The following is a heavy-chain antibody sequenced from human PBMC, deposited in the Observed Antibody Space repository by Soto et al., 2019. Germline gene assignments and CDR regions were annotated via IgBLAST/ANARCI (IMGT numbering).Heavy chain of an antibody. CDR3: ARRKQEMEQWLVGYYFDY. CDR1: GGSISNYY. V-gene: IGHV4-59*08. J-gene: IGHJ4*02. D-gene: IGHD6-19*01. Sequence: SETLSLTCTVSGGSISNYYWNWIRQPPGKGLEWIGYIYDSESTNYNPSLKSRVTISVDTSKNQFSLKLSSVTAADTAVYYCARRKQEMEQWLVGYYFDYWGQGTLVTVSS. CDR2: IYDSEST.